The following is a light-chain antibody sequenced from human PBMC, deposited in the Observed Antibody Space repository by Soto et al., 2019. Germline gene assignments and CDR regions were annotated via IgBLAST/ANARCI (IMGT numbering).Light chain of an antibody. J-gene: IGKJ1*01. CDR1: RSISNW. CDR3: QQSYTSWWT. V-gene: IGKV1-5*01. CDR2: DAS. Sequence: DIQMTQSPSTVSASVGDRVTITCRASRSISNWLAWYQQRPGIAPKLLIFDASILQSGVPSRFSGSGSETEFTLSISSLQPEDFATYYCQQSYTSWWTFGQGTKVDIK.